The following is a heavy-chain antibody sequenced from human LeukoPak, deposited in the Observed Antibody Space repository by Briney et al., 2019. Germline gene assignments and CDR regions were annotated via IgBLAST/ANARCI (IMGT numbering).Heavy chain of an antibody. V-gene: IGHV3-74*01. Sequence: AGSLRLSCAASGFTFSSYWMHWVRQAPGKGLVWVSRINIDGSSTSYADSVKGRFTISRDNAKNTLYLQMNTLRAEDTAAYYCAREGYYYGSGRPMPFDPWGQGTLVTVSS. J-gene: IGHJ5*02. CDR3: AREGYYYGSGRPMPFDP. CDR1: GFTFSSYW. D-gene: IGHD3-10*01. CDR2: INIDGSST.